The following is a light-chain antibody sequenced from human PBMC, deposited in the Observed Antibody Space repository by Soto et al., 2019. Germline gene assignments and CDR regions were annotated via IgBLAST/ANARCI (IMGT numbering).Light chain of an antibody. CDR1: QSVGSY. CDR2: DAS. V-gene: IGKV3-11*01. Sequence: EIVLTQSPATLSLSPGERATLSCRASQSVGSYFAWYQQKPGQAPRLLIYDASSRATGIPARFSGSGSGTEFTLTISSLEPEDFAVYYCQQRSNWAVTFGQGTRVEIK. J-gene: IGKJ1*01. CDR3: QQRSNWAVT.